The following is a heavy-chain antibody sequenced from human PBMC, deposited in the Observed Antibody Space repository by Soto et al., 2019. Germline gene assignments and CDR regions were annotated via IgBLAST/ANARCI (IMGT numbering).Heavy chain of an antibody. CDR3: ARDNKSGDSGDWFDP. CDR2: IYYSGNT. V-gene: IGHV4-59*01. CDR1: GGSINSYY. J-gene: IGHJ5*02. Sequence: LSLTCTVSGGSINSYYWSWIRQPPGKGLEWIGYIYYSGNTNYNPSLKSRVTISVDTSKNHFSLKLSSVTAADTAVYYCARDNKSGDSGDWFDPWGQGTLVTVSS. D-gene: IGHD4-17*01.